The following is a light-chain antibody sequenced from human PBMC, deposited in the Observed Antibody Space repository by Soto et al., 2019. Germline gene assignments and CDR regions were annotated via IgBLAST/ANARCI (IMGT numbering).Light chain of an antibody. CDR2: NTN. CDR3: VLYMGSGTWV. V-gene: IGLV8-61*01. Sequence: QTVVTQEPSFSVSPGRTVTLTCGLSSGSVSTSYYPSWYQQTPGQAPRTLIYNTNTRSSGVPDRFSGSILGNKAALTITGAQADDESDYSCVLYMGSGTWVFGGGTKLTVL. J-gene: IGLJ3*02. CDR1: SGSVSTSYY.